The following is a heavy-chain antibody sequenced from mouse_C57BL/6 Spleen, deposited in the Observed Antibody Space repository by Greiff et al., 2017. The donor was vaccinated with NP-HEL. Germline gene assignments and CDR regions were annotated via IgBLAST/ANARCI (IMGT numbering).Heavy chain of an antibody. Sequence: EVHLVESGGGLVQPGGSLKLSCAASGFTFSDYGMAWVRQAPRKGPEWVAFISNLAYSIYYADTVTGRFTISRENAKNTLYLEMSSLRSEDTAMYYCARRGGRDWYFDVWGTGTTVTVSS. J-gene: IGHJ1*03. D-gene: IGHD3-3*01. V-gene: IGHV5-15*01. CDR3: ARRGGRDWYFDV. CDR2: ISNLAYSI. CDR1: GFTFSDYG.